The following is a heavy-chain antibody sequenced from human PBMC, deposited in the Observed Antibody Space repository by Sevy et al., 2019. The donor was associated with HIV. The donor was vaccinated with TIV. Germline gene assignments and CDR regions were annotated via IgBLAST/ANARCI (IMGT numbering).Heavy chain of an antibody. D-gene: IGHD6-13*01. CDR3: SRGRVGVTSSCYGAFDV. CDR1: GASISSGGYS. J-gene: IGHJ3*01. V-gene: IGHV4-30-2*01. CDR2: IFQSGAT. Sequence: SETLSLTCAVSGASISSGGYSWNWIRQPPGKGLEWMGYIFQSGATYYIPSLQSRVTISVDMSKNQFSLNLRSLTVADTAVYYWSRGRVGVTSSCYGAFDVWGQGTTVTVSS.